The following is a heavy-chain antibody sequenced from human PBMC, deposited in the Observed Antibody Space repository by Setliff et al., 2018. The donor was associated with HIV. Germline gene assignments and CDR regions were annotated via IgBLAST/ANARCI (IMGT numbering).Heavy chain of an antibody. CDR2: ISSSTSYI. CDR3: ARDFMATTNGFDY. D-gene: IGHD5-12*01. CDR1: GFSFESHW. Sequence: GGSLRLSCAASGFSFESHWMHWVRQSPGKGLVWVSSISSSTSYIFYADSVKGRFTISRDNAKNSLYLQMDSLRAEDTAVYYCARDFMATTNGFDYWGQGTLVTVSS. J-gene: IGHJ4*02. V-gene: IGHV3-21*01.